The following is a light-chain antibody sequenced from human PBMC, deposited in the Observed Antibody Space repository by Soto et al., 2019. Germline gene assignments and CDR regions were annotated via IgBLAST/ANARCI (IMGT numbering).Light chain of an antibody. CDR2: DAS. CDR3: QQYNSHSGT. J-gene: IGKJ1*01. V-gene: IGKV1-13*02. CDR1: QGISSA. Sequence: AIQLTQSRCSVSASIAGRVTITCRASQGISSALAWYQQKPGKAPKLLIYDASSLESGVPSRFSGSGSGTDFTLTTSSLQPDDIATYSCQQYNSHSGTFGQGTKVDIK.